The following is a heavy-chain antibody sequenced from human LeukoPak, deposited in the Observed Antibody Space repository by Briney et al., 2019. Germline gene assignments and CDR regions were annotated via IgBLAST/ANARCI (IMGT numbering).Heavy chain of an antibody. D-gene: IGHD6-13*01. CDR1: GFTFSSYG. Sequence: GRSLRLSCAASGFTFSSYGMHWVRQAPGKGLEWVAVIWCDGSNKYYADSVKGRFTISRDNSKNTLYLQMNSLRAEDTAVYYCAREAAAGTLDYWGQGTLVTVSS. J-gene: IGHJ4*02. V-gene: IGHV3-33*01. CDR3: AREAAAGTLDY. CDR2: IWCDGSNK.